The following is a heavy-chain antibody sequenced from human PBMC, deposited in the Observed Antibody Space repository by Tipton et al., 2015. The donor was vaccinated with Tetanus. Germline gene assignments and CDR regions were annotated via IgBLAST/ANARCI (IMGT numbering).Heavy chain of an antibody. V-gene: IGHV4-31*03. D-gene: IGHD1-26*01. CDR1: GGSISSGGYY. CDR3: ARDQARGARGWNYFGY. CDR2: IYYSGST. Sequence: TLSLTCTVSGGSISSGGYYWSWIRQHPGKGLEWIGGIYYSGSTYYNPSLKSRVTISVDTSKNQFSLKLNSVTAADTAVYYCARDQARGARGWNYFGYWGQGTLVTVSS. J-gene: IGHJ4*02.